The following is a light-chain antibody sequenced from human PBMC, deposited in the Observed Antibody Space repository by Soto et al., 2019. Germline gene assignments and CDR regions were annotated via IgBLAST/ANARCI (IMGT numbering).Light chain of an antibody. CDR1: NIGTNS. CDR2: DDS. J-gene: IGLJ1*01. V-gene: IGLV3-21*02. Sequence: SYDLAQPPSVSVAPGQTARIICGGGNIGTNSVHWYQQKPGQAPVLVIYDDSDRPSGIPDRFSGSNSGNTATLIISRVEAGDEADYYCQLWDDNFYVFGTGTKVTVL. CDR3: QLWDDNFYV.